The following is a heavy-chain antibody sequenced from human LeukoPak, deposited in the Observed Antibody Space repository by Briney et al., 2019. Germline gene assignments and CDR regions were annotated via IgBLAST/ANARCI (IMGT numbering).Heavy chain of an antibody. CDR3: ARDQGGSSHRHAFDI. V-gene: IGHV4-61*08. D-gene: IGHD2-15*01. Sequence: SETLSLTCTASGGSVRSDDYYWSWIRQPPGMGLEWIGHIYHTGSIVYNSFLESRITISLDMSNKQFSLKLTSVTAADTAVYYCARDQGGSSHRHAFDIWGQGTTVTVSS. J-gene: IGHJ3*02. CDR2: IYHTGSI. CDR1: GGSVRSDDYY.